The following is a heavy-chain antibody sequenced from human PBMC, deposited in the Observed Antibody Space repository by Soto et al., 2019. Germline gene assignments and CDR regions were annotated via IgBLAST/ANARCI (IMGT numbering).Heavy chain of an antibody. Sequence: QVQLVQSGAEVKKPGSSVKVSCKASGGTFSSYAISWVRQAPGQGLEWMGGIIPIFGTANYAQKFQGRVTITADESTSTAYRELSSLRSEDTAVYYCARCITMFRGVQYYYYGMDVWGQGTTVTVSS. CDR3: ARCITMFRGVQYYYYGMDV. J-gene: IGHJ6*02. D-gene: IGHD3-10*01. CDR2: IIPIFGTA. CDR1: GGTFSSYA. V-gene: IGHV1-69*12.